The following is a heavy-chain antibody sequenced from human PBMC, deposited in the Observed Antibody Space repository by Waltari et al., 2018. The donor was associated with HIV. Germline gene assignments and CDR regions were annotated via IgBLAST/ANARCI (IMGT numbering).Heavy chain of an antibody. J-gene: IGHJ4*02. CDR3: TRPGSYGDYVNY. Sequence: EVQLVESGGGLVQPGGSLKVSCAASGFTFSGSALHVVRQASGKGLEWVGRIRSKANSYATAYAASVKGRFTISRDDSKNTAYLQMNSLKTEDTAVYYCTRPGSYGDYVNYWGQGTLVTVSS. D-gene: IGHD4-17*01. V-gene: IGHV3-73*02. CDR1: GFTFSGSA. CDR2: IRSKANSYAT.